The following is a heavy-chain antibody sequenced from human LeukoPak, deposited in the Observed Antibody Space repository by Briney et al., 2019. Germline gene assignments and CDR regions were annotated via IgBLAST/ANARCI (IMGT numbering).Heavy chain of an antibody. J-gene: IGHJ4*02. D-gene: IGHD4-17*01. CDR3: ARDGGTTPFDY. CDR2: IYYSGST. CDR1: GVSISSYY. V-gene: IGHV4-59*01. Sequence: SETLSLTCTVSGVSISSYYGNWIRQTPGKGLEWMGDIYYSGSTTYNPSLKSRVTTSVDTSKNQFSLKLSSVTAADTAVYYCARDGGTTPFDYWGQGTLVTVSS.